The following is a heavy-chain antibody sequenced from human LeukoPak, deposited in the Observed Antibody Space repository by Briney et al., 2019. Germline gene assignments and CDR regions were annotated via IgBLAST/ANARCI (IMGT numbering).Heavy chain of an antibody. D-gene: IGHD1-1*01. CDR3: ARWGGTRQFYLDY. CDR1: GFSFSDYG. V-gene: IGHV3-33*01. CDR2: TRFDGSIK. J-gene: IGHJ4*02. Sequence: RPGGSLRLSCAVSGFSFSDYGFHWVRQAPGKGLQWVAVTRFDGSIKQYADSVKGRFTISRDNSKNTLYLQMNSLRVEDTAVYYCARWGGTRQFYLDYWGQGILVTVSS.